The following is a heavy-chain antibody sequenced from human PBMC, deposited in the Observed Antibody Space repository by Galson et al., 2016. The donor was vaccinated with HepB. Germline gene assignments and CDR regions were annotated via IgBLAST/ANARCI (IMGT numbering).Heavy chain of an antibody. V-gene: IGHV4-4*02. J-gene: IGHJ2*01. Sequence: TLSLTCALSGGSSSITNWWSWVRQHPGKGLEWIGEIYYSGSTYYKPYRKRPVTISVDKSKNQFSLRLSSVTAADTAVDYCARSTGYSSGWLISWYFDLWGRGTLVTVSS. CDR1: GGSSSITNW. D-gene: IGHD6-19*01. CDR3: ARSTGYSSGWLISWYFDL. CDR2: IYYSGST.